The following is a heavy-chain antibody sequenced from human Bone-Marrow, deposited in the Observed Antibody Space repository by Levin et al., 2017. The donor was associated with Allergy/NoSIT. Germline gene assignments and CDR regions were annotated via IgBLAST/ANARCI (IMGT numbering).Heavy chain of an antibody. Sequence: SQTLSLTCTVSGGSMSSYYWSWIRQPPGKGLEWIGYMYYSGNTNYNPSLKSRVTISVDMSKNQFSLRLNSVTAADTAVYYCTRAGERIASFGVEHDAFDIWGQGTMVTVSS. V-gene: IGHV4-59*01. CDR2: MYYSGNT. CDR3: TRAGERIASFGVEHDAFDI. J-gene: IGHJ3*02. D-gene: IGHD3-3*01. CDR1: GGSMSSYY.